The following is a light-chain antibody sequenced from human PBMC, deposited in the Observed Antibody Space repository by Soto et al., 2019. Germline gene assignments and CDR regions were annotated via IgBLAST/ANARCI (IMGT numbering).Light chain of an antibody. CDR2: EDN. Sequence: NFMLTQPHSVSESPGKTVTISCTRSSGSIASNYVRWYQQRPGSAPTTVIYEDNQRPSWVPDRFSGSIDSSSNSASLTISGLKTEDEADYYCQSYDSSIVVFGGGTKLTVL. CDR3: QSYDSSIVV. V-gene: IGLV6-57*04. J-gene: IGLJ2*01. CDR1: SGSIASNY.